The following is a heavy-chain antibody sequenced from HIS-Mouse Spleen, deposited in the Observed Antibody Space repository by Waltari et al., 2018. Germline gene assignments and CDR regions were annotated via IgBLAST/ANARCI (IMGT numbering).Heavy chain of an antibody. J-gene: IGHJ4*02. Sequence: EVQLVESGGGLVQPGGSLRLSCAASGFTFSTDDMPWVRQATGKGLEWVSAIGTAGDTYYPGSVKGRFTISRENAKNSLYLQMNSLRAGDTAVYYCARGYSNYVPYFDYWGQGTLVTVSS. CDR1: GFTFSTDD. CDR3: ARGYSNYVPYFDY. V-gene: IGHV3-13*04. D-gene: IGHD4-4*01. CDR2: IGTAGDT.